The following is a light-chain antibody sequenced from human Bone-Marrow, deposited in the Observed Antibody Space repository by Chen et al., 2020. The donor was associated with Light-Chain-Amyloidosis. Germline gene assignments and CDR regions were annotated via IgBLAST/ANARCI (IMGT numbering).Light chain of an antibody. J-gene: IGKJ4*01. V-gene: IGKV3-20*01. CDR2: GSS. CDR1: QTISSNY. Sequence: EIVLTQAPRTLSLSPGEGANPSCRASQTISSNYLTWYQQKFGQAPRILIYGSSSRATGIPDRFTGSGSGTDFTLTINRLEPEDFEMYYCQQYGTSPLTFGGGTKVEIK. CDR3: QQYGTSPLT.